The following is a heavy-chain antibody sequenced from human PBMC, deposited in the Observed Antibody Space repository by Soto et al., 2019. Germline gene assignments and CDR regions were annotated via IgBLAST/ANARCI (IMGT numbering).Heavy chain of an antibody. J-gene: IGHJ4*02. D-gene: IGHD2-21*01. CDR3: ARGIIVVVGDYFDY. CDR1: GGSISSGGFS. CDR2: IYYSGNT. Sequence: KTSETLSLTCAVSGGSISSGGFSWSWIRQSPGKGLELIGYIYYSGNTYYNPSLKSRVTISIDTTKNQFSLTLDSVTGADTAVYYCARGIIVVVGDYFDYWGQGAQVTVSS. V-gene: IGHV4-30-2*05.